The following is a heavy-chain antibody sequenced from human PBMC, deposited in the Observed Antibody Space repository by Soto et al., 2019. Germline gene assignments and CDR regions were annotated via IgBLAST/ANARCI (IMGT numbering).Heavy chain of an antibody. V-gene: IGHV3-21*01. D-gene: IGHD7-27*01. J-gene: IGHJ4*02. CDR1: GFTFSRVS. CDR2: ISSGSSDT. Sequence: GGSLRPSCEASGFTFSRVSMNWVRQVPGKGLEWVASISSGSSDTWYADSVKGRFIISRDNAQNSLFLQMNTLRPEDTAMYYCARDPKTSGGQHWAFNYFDSWGQGTLVTVSS. CDR3: ARDPKTSGGQHWAFNYFDS.